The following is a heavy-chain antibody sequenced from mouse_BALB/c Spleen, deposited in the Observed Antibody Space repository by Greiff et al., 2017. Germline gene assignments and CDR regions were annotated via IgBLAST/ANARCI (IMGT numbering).Heavy chain of an antibody. V-gene: IGHV5-4*02. D-gene: IGHD2-4*01. CDR2: ISDGGSYT. CDR1: GFTFSDYY. J-gene: IGHJ2*01. CDR3: ARGGYDYADY. Sequence: EVQLVESGGGLVKPGGSLKLSCAASGFTFSDYYMYWVRQTPEKRLEWVATISDGGSYTYYPDSVKGRFTISRDNAKNNLYLQMSSLKSEDTAMYYCARGGYDYADYWGQGTTLTVAS.